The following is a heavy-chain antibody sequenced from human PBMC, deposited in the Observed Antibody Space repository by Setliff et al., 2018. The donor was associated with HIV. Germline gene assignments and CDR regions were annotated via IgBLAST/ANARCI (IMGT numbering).Heavy chain of an antibody. Sequence: GGSLRLSCAASGFTFSDHYMSWIRQAPGKGLEWVSYISGGSTSHMNYADSVKGRFTISRDNAKNSLYLQMNSLRAEDAAVYYCARYKWNNWIFGWFDPWGQGTQVTV. CDR3: ARYKWNNWIFGWFDP. V-gene: IGHV3-11*06. CDR2: ISGGSTSHM. D-gene: IGHD1-20*01. J-gene: IGHJ5*02. CDR1: GFTFSDHY.